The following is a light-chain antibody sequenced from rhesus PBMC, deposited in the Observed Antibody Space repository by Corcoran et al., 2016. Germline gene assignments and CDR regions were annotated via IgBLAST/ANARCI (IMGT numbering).Light chain of an antibody. CDR1: QGISSW. Sequence: DIQMTQSPSSLSASVGDTVTITCRASQGISSWLAWYQQKPGKDPKLLIYKASSLQSGVPSRFSGSGSGTYFTLTISSLQSEDFATYYCQQYSSRPWTFGQGTKVEIK. J-gene: IGKJ1*01. V-gene: IGKV1-22*01. CDR2: KAS. CDR3: QQYSSRPWT.